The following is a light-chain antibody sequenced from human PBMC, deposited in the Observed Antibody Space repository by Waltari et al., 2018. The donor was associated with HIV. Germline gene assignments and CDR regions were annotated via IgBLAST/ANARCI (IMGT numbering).Light chain of an antibody. Sequence: MIYAVSNRPSGVSNRFSGPKSDNTASLTISGLQAEDEADYYCSSYTSTSTVYVFVTGTEVTVL. CDR2: AVS. V-gene: IGLV2-14*03. CDR3: SSYTSTSTVYV. J-gene: IGLJ1*01.